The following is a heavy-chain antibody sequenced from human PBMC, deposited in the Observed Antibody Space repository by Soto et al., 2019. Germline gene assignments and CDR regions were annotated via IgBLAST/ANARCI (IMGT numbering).Heavy chain of an antibody. D-gene: IGHD5-12*01. J-gene: IGHJ6*03. CDR2: IYPGDSDT. CDR1: GYSFTSYW. Sequence: GESLKISCKGSGYSFTSYWIGWVRQMPGKGLEWMGIIYPGDSDTRYSPSFQGQVTSSADKSLSTAYLQGSSQKASDTAMYYCARLKYSGYDTQPNIYYYYYYMDVWGKGTTVTVSS. CDR3: ARLKYSGYDTQPNIYYYYYYMDV. V-gene: IGHV5-51*01.